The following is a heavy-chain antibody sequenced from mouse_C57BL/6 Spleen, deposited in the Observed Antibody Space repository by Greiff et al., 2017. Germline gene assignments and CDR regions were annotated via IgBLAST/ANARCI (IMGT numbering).Heavy chain of an antibody. CDR2: IYPGDGDT. D-gene: IGHD1-1*01. CDR1: GYAFSSYW. J-gene: IGHJ3*01. Sequence: VQLVESGAELVKPGASVKISCKASGYAFSSYWMNWVKQRPGKGLEWIGQIYPGDGDTNYNGKFKGKATLTADKSSSTAYMQLSSLTSEDSAVYFCARGTYYGSSYGFAYWGQGTLVTVSA. CDR3: ARGTYYGSSYGFAY. V-gene: IGHV1-80*01.